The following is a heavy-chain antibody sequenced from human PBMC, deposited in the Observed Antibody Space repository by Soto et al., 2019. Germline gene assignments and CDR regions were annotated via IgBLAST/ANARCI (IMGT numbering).Heavy chain of an antibody. CDR3: ARHPTEGPQQLVKRVPYNWFDP. Sequence: GESLKISCKGSGYSFTSYWIGWVRQMPGKGLEWMGIIYPGDSDTRYSPSFQGQVTISADKSISTAYLQWSSLKASDTAMYYCARHPTEGPQQLVKRVPYNWFDPWGQGTLVTVSS. D-gene: IGHD6-13*01. J-gene: IGHJ5*02. V-gene: IGHV5-51*01. CDR2: IYPGDSDT. CDR1: GYSFTSYW.